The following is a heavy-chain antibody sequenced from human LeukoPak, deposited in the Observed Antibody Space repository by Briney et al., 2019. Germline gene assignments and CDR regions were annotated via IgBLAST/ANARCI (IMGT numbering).Heavy chain of an antibody. D-gene: IGHD3-3*01. CDR2: IIPIFGTA. CDR1: GGTFSSYA. CDR3: VRDGYDFWSGPLGYYMDV. J-gene: IGHJ6*03. Sequence: GSSVKVSCKASGGTFSSYAISWVRQAPGQGLEWMGGIIPIFGTANYAQKFQGRATITTDESTSTAYMELSSLRSEDTAVYYCVRDGYDFWSGPLGYYMDVWGKGTTVTVSS. V-gene: IGHV1-69*05.